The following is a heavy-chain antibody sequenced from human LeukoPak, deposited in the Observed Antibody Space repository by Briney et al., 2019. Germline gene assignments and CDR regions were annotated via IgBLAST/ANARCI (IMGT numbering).Heavy chain of an antibody. J-gene: IGHJ4*02. Sequence: PGRSLRLSCAASGFIFSAFGMTWVRQPPGKGREWVSAIHSGGGVTYYADSVKGRFTISRYNSEITLFLQMDSLRAEDTAVYFCASSMGFWNAEFTSITDWGQGTQVTVSS. V-gene: IGHV3-23*01. CDR1: GFIFSAFG. CDR2: IHSGGGVT. CDR3: ASSMGFWNAEFTSITD. D-gene: IGHD1-1*01.